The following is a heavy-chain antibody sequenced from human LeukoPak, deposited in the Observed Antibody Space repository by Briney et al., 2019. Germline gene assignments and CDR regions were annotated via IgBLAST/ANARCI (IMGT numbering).Heavy chain of an antibody. CDR3: ARRPSHSCGVRTWFDP. V-gene: IGHV4-39*01. J-gene: IGHJ5*02. CDR1: GGSISSSSYY. Sequence: SETLSLTCTVSGGSISSSSYYWGWIRQPPGKGLEWMGSIYYSGSNYYDPSVKSRVTISVDTSKNQFSLKLSSVTAADTAVYYCARRPSHSCGVRTWFDPWRQGTLLTVSS. CDR2: IYYSGSN. D-gene: IGHD5-18*01.